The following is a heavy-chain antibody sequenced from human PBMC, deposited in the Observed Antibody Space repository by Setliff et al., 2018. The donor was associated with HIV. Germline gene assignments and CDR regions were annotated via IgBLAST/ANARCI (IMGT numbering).Heavy chain of an antibody. CDR2: ISAYNGNT. J-gene: IGHJ4*02. Sequence: ASVKVSCKASGDTFSNSLVTWVRQAPGHGLEWMGWISAYNGNTNYAQKLQGRVTMTTDTSTRTAYMELRSLRSDDTAVYYCARDLDSSGYFNSLNYWGQGTLVTVSS. CDR1: GDTFSNSL. CDR3: ARDLDSSGYFNSLNY. V-gene: IGHV1-18*01. D-gene: IGHD3-22*01.